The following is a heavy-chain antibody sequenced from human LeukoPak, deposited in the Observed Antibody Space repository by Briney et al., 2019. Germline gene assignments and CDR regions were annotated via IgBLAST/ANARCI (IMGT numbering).Heavy chain of an antibody. CDR2: ITSSGSTM. J-gene: IGHJ4*02. V-gene: IGHV3-48*01. D-gene: IGHD3-9*01. CDR3: ARARDILTGYYYFDY. CDR1: GFTFNDFN. Sequence: GGSLRLSCAASGFTFNDFNMHWVRQAPGKGLEWVSYITSSGSTMYYADSVKGRFTISRDNSKNTLYLQMNSLRAEDTAVYYCARARDILTGYYYFDYWGQGTLVTVSS.